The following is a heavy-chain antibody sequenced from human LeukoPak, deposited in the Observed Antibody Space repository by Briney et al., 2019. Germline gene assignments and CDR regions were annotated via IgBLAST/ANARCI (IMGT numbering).Heavy chain of an antibody. CDR3: ARYRGASGYHFDY. V-gene: IGHV4-4*02. J-gene: IGHJ4*02. D-gene: IGHD5-12*01. CDR1: GGSISSSNW. CDR2: IYRSGST. Sequence: SETLSLTCAVSGGSISSSNWWSWVRQPPGKGLEWIGEIYRSGSTNYNPSLKSRVTISVDKSKNQFSLKLSSVTAADTAMYYCARYRGASGYHFDYWGQGTLVAVSS.